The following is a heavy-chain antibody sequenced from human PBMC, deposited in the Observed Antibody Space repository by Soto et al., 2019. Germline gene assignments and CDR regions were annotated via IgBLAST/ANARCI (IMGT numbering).Heavy chain of an antibody. D-gene: IGHD2-2*01. CDR3: ARDDCSSTRCPSHWFDP. V-gene: IGHV1-18*01. Sequence: ASVKVSCKASGYTFTSYGISWVRQAPGQGLEWMGWISAYNGNTNYAQKLQGRVTMTTDTSTSTAYMELRSLRSDDTAVYYCARDDCSSTRCPSHWFDPWGQGTLVTVAS. CDR2: ISAYNGNT. J-gene: IGHJ5*02. CDR1: GYTFTSYG.